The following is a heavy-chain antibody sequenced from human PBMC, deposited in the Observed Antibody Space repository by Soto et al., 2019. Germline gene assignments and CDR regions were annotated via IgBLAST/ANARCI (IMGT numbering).Heavy chain of an antibody. D-gene: IGHD3-16*01. CDR3: VKYTVTEDLGES. Sequence: EVQLLESGGDVVRPGGSLRLSCAASGFTFSSCAMGWVRQAPGKGLEWVAGVSRAGTYTFYADSVRGRFSISRDNSRDTGDLYINALRGDDTAVYFCVKYTVTEDLGESWGQGTLVSVSS. CDR2: VSRAGTYT. V-gene: IGHV3-23*01. J-gene: IGHJ5*02. CDR1: GFTFSSCA.